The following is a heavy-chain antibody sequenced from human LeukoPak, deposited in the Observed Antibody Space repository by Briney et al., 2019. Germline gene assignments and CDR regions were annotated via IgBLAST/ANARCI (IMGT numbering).Heavy chain of an antibody. CDR1: GFTFSSYS. D-gene: IGHD3-10*01. CDR3: AREDYYGSGSSWPDY. Sequence: PGGSLRLSCAASGFTFSSYSMNWVRQAPGKGLEWVSSISSSSSYMYYADSVKGRFTISRDNAKNSLYLQMNSLRAEDTAVYYCAREDYYGSGSSWPDYWGQGTLVTVSS. V-gene: IGHV3-21*01. J-gene: IGHJ4*02. CDR2: ISSSSSYM.